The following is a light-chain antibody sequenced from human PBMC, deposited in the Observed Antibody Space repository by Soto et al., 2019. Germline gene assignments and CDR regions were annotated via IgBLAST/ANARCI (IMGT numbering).Light chain of an antibody. CDR1: SSDVGGYNY. Sequence: QSALTQPASVSGSPGQSITISCTGASSDVGGYNYVSWYQQHPGKAPTLMIYDVSNRPSGVSNRFSGSKSGNTASLTISGLQAEDEADYYCSSYTGSSTDVVFGGGTKLTVL. J-gene: IGLJ2*01. CDR2: DVS. CDR3: SSYTGSSTDVV. V-gene: IGLV2-14*01.